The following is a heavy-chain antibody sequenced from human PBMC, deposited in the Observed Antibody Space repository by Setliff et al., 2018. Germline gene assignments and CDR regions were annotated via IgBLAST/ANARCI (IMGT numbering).Heavy chain of an antibody. D-gene: IGHD3-3*01. CDR1: GGSITGSSDY. J-gene: IGHJ6*03. CDR2: INYSGRS. CDR3: ARQKYWSGYYGEGYYYYMDV. Sequence: NPSETLSLTCSVSGGSITGSSDYWGWVRQPPGEGLEWIGSINYSGRSHYDPSLRSRVAIFMDMSKNQYSLTLSSVTAADTALYFCARQKYWSGYYGEGYYYYMDVWGKGTTVTVS. V-gene: IGHV4-39*01.